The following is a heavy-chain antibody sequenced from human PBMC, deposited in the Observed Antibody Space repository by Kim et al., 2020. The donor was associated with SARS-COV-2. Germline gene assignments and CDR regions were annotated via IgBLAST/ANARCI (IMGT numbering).Heavy chain of an antibody. Sequence: SVKVSCKASGGTFSSYAISWVRQAPGQGLEWMGGIIPIFGTANYAQKFQGRVTITADESTSTAYMELSSLRSEDTAVYYCARYSSGWYIFDPWGQGTLVTVSS. V-gene: IGHV1-69*13. D-gene: IGHD6-19*01. CDR3: ARYSSGWYIFDP. CDR1: GGTFSSYA. CDR2: IIPIFGTA. J-gene: IGHJ5*02.